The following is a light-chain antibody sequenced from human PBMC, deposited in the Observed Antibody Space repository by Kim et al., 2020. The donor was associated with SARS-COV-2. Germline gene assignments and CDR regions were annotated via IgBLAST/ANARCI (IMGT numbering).Light chain of an antibody. CDR2: DDG. J-gene: IGLJ1*01. CDR3: QVWDSGSDHYV. CDR1: NIGSKS. Sequence: GKTASISCGGNNIGSKSFHWYQQRPGQAPILVIFDDGDRPSGIPERFSGSSSGDTATLTISRVEAGDEADYYCQVWDSGSDHYVFGTGTKVTVL. V-gene: IGLV3-21*03.